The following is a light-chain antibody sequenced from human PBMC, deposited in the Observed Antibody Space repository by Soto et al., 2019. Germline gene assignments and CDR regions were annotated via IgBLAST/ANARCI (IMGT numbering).Light chain of an antibody. Sequence: DLQMTQSPSSVSASVGDRVTITCRASQGISTWGTWYQQKPGKAPNLLIYGASTLQSGVPSRFSGFGSGTDFTLTISSLQPEDFATYYCQQANSLPYTFGQGTKLEIK. V-gene: IGKV1-12*01. J-gene: IGKJ2*01. CDR1: QGISTW. CDR3: QQANSLPYT. CDR2: GAS.